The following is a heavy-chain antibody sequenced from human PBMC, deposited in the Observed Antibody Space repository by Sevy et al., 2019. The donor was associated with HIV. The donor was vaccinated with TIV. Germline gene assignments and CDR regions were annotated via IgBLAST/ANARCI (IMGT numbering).Heavy chain of an antibody. Sequence: SETLSLTCTVSGGSISSSSYYWGWIRQPPGKGLEWIGSLYYSGSTYYNPSLKSRVTISVDTSKNQFSLKLSSVTAADTAVYYCARLNYYDSTGLYAFDIWGQGTMVTVSS. CDR2: LYYSGST. D-gene: IGHD3-22*01. CDR3: ARLNYYDSTGLYAFDI. CDR1: GGSISSSSYY. J-gene: IGHJ3*02. V-gene: IGHV4-39*01.